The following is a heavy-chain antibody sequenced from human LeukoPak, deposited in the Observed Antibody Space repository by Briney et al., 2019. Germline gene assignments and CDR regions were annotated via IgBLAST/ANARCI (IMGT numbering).Heavy chain of an antibody. CDR2: IKQDGREK. Sequence: GXSLRLSCAASGFTFSTYWMSWVRQAPGKGLEWVANIKQDGREKYYVDSVKGGFTISRDKDKNSLYLQMNSLRAEDTAVYYCARGGGNYYNYWGQGTLVTVSS. CDR1: GFTFSTYW. CDR3: ARGGGNYYNY. J-gene: IGHJ4*02. D-gene: IGHD4-23*01. V-gene: IGHV3-7*01.